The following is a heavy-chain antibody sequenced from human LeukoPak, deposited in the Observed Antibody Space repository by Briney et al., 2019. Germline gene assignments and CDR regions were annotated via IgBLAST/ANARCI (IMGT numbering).Heavy chain of an antibody. V-gene: IGHV3-66*02. Sequence: QPGGSLRLSCAASGFTDSSNYMSWVRQAPGKGLEWVSVIYSGGSTYYADSVKGRFTISRDNSKNTLYLQMNSLRAEDTAVYYCAREGSFARPLDYWGQGTLVTVSS. CDR2: IYSGGST. J-gene: IGHJ4*02. D-gene: IGHD6-6*01. CDR1: GFTDSSNY. CDR3: AREGSFARPLDY.